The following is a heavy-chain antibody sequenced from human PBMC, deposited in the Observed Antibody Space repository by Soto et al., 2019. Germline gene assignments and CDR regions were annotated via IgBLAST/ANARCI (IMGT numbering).Heavy chain of an antibody. CDR3: AKRPLTAAGLDY. V-gene: IGHV3-23*01. J-gene: IGHJ4*02. Sequence: PVGSLRLSCAASGFTFSNYAMTWVRQAPGKGLEWVSVITGSGGGTYFVDSVKGRFTISRDNSKNTVYLQMNSLRAEDTAVYYCAKRPLTAAGLDYWGQGTLVTVSS. CDR2: ITGSGGGT. D-gene: IGHD6-13*01. CDR1: GFTFSNYA.